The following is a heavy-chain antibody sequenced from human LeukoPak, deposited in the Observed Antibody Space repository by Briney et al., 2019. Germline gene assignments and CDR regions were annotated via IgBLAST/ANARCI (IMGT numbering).Heavy chain of an antibody. J-gene: IGHJ4*02. Sequence: ASVTVSCTTSGYTFTGYDINWVRQAAGQGFEWMGWTNPNSGDTGYAHNLQGRITITRDPSTATVFMELSSLRSEDTAMYYCARGRLNGNVDFWGQGTPVTVSS. CDR1: GYTFTGYD. D-gene: IGHD1-20*01. CDR2: TNPNSGDT. V-gene: IGHV1-8*01. CDR3: ARGRLNGNVDF.